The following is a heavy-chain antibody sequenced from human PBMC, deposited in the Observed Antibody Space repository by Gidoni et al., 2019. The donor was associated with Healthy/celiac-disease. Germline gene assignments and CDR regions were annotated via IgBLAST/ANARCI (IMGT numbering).Heavy chain of an antibody. J-gene: IGHJ6*02. CDR3: ARSYSNYRHYYYGMDV. CDR2: ISPIFGTA. CDR1: GGPFSSYA. V-gene: IGHV1-69*01. D-gene: IGHD4-4*01. Sequence: QVQLVQSGAEVTKPGSAVKVSCKAYGGPFSSYAISWVRQAPGQGLEWMVGISPIFGTANYAQKFQGRVTITADESTSTAYMELSSLRSEDTAVYYCARSYSNYRHYYYGMDVWGQGTTVTVSS.